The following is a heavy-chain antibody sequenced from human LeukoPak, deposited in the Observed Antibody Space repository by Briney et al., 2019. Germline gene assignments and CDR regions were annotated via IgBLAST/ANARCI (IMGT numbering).Heavy chain of an antibody. CDR1: RFTVSRIY. D-gene: IGHD2-21*01. CDR3: AREIIRTGAFDI. Sequence: GVSLRLSCAASRFTVSRIYMSWVRQAPGRGLVWVSDIYSGGSTYYADSVKGRFTISRDNSKNTLYLRMNSQRAEDTALYYCAREIIRTGAFDIWGQETMVTVSS. V-gene: IGHV3-53*05. J-gene: IGHJ3*02. CDR2: IYSGGST.